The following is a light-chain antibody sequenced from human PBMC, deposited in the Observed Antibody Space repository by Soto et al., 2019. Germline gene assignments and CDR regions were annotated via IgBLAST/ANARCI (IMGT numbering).Light chain of an antibody. CDR2: KAS. V-gene: IGKV1-5*03. CDR3: QQYTDWPTT. J-gene: IGKJ1*01. Sequence: DIQMTQSPSTLSASVGDRVTITCRASQSISSWLAWYQQKPGKAPKLLIYKASSLESGVPSRFSGSGSGTEFTLTISSLQPDDFATYYCQQYTDWPTTFGRGTKVEIK. CDR1: QSISSW.